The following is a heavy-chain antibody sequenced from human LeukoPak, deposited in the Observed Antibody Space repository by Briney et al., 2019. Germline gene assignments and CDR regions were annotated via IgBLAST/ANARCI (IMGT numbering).Heavy chain of an antibody. J-gene: IGHJ4*01. Sequence: PSETLSLTCTVSGGSINSYYWSWIRQPPGKGLEWIGYIYYSGSTNYNPSLKSRVTISRDTSKNQFSLKLSSVTAADTAVYYCTSGGMVSGDYWGHGTLVTVSS. D-gene: IGHD2-8*01. CDR1: GGSINSYY. V-gene: IGHV4-59*01. CDR2: IYYSGST. CDR3: TSGGMVSGDY.